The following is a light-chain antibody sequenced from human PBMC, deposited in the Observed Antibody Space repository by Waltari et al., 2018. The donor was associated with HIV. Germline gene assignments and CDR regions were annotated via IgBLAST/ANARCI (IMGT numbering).Light chain of an antibody. CDR3: QAWDSSTAVL. J-gene: IGLJ2*01. CDR2: QGT. V-gene: IGLV3-1*01. CDR1: KWGDKY. Sequence: SYELTQPPSVSVSPGQTASITCSGDKWGDKYACWYQQKEGQSPVLVIYQGTKRPSGIPERFSGSNSGNTATLTISGTQAMDEADYYCQAWDSSTAVLFGGGTKLTVL.